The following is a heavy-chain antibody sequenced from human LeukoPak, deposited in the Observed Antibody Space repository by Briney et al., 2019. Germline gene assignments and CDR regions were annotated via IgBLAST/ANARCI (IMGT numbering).Heavy chain of an antibody. CDR2: IYYSGST. CDR3: ARVPTNYDILTGHYYYYGMDV. J-gene: IGHJ6*02. V-gene: IGHV4-31*03. CDR1: GGSISSGGYY. D-gene: IGHD3-9*01. Sequence: TLSLTCTVSGGSISSGGYYWSWIRQHPGKGLEWIGYIYYSGSTYYNPSLKSRVTISVDTSKNQFSLKLSSVTAADTAVYYCARVPTNYDILTGHYYYYGMDVWGQGTTVTVSS.